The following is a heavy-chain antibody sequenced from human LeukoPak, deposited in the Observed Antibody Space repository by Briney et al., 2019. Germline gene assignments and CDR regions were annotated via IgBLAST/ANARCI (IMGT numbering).Heavy chain of an antibody. CDR3: ARHSDSSGWNYFDY. CDR1: GYRLTNYW. J-gene: IGHJ4*02. CDR2: IYPGDSDT. D-gene: IGHD6-19*01. V-gene: IGHV5-51*01. Sequence: GESLKISCKGSGYRLTNYWIGWVRQMPGKGLEWMGIIYPGDSDTRYSPSFQGQVTISADKSISTAYLQWSSLQASDTAMYYCARHSDSSGWNYFDYWGQGTLVTVSS.